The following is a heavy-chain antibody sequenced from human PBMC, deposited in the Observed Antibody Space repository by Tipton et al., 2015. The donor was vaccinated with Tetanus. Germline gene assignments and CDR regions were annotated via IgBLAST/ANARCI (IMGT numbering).Heavy chain of an antibody. D-gene: IGHD2-8*01. CDR3: ARAHCTDGVCNFDF. J-gene: IGHJ4*02. CDR2: IYPGDSGT. V-gene: IGHV5-51*01. Sequence: MQLVQSGGEVKKPGESLKISCKGSGYIFNNYWIGWVRQKPGKGLEWMGIIYPGDSGTRYSPSFQGQVTISVDKSINTAYLQWSSLKASGTSMFYCARAHCTDGVCNFDFWGQGALVTVAS. CDR1: GYIFNNYW.